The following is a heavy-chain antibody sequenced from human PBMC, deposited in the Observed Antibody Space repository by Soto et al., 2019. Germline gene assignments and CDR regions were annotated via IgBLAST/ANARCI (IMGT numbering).Heavy chain of an antibody. J-gene: IGHJ4*02. V-gene: IGHV1-8*01. CDR3: ARRKERSGPHYFDS. Sequence: ASVKVSCKASGYTFTSCDIHWVRQAPGQGLEWMGWMNPSTGNTGFAQKFQGRVTMTRNTAISTAYMELRSLTSEDTAVYYCARRKERSGPHYFDSWGQGTLVTVPQ. CDR1: GYTFTSCD. CDR2: MNPSTGNT.